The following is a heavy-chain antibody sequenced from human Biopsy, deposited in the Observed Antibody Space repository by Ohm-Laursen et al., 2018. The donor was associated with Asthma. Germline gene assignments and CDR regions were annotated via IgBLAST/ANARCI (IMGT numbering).Heavy chain of an antibody. CDR3: ARRGGVRRYFDY. V-gene: IGHV4-59*01. CDR1: GGSITSFY. J-gene: IGHJ4*02. CDR2: IYFSGNT. Sequence: GTLSLTCTVSGGSITSFYWSWIRQPPGRGLEWIGYIYFSGNTNYNPSLKSRVTISIDTSKNHFSPKLTSVTAADTAVYYCARRGGVRRYFDYWGQGTLVTVSS. D-gene: IGHD3-16*01.